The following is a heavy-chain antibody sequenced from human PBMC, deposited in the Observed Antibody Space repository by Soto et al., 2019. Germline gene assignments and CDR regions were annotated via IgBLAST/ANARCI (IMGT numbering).Heavy chain of an antibody. Sequence: GASVKVSCKASGYTFTGYYMHWVRQAPGQGLEWMGWINPNSGGTNYAQKFQGWVTMTRDTSISTAYMELSRLRSDDTAVYYCARDAGSYYGYYHYYGMDVWGQGTTVTVS. D-gene: IGHD3-10*01. CDR1: GYTFTGYY. J-gene: IGHJ6*02. CDR3: ARDAGSYYGYYHYYGMDV. V-gene: IGHV1-2*04. CDR2: INPNSGGT.